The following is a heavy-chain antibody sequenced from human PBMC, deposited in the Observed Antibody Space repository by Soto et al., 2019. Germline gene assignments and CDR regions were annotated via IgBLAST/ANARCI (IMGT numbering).Heavy chain of an antibody. V-gene: IGHV5-51*03. J-gene: IGHJ6*02. D-gene: IGHD2-21*01. Sequence: PGESLKISCEGSVYIFTTYWIAWVRQMPGKGLEWMGMIYPADSEVRYSPSFQGQVTISADKSIGAAYLQWSSLRASDTAIYFCATFPPYCAGLSCPRTGMDVWGQGTAVTVSS. CDR1: VYIFTTYW. CDR2: IYPADSEV. CDR3: ATFPPYCAGLSCPRTGMDV.